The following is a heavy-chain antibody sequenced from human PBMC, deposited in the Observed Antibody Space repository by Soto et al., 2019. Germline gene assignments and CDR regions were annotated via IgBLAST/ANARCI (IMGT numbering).Heavy chain of an antibody. CDR3: EGPIVVVPAAAIGYYGMDV. CDR1: GYSFTSYW. V-gene: IGHV5-10-1*01. Sequence: GESLKISCKGSGYSFTSYWISWVRQMPGKGLEWMGRIDPSDSYTNYSPSFQGHVTISADKSISTAYLQWSSLKASDTAMYYCEGPIVVVPAAAIGYYGMDVWGQGTTVTVSS. CDR2: IDPSDSYT. J-gene: IGHJ6*02. D-gene: IGHD2-2*01.